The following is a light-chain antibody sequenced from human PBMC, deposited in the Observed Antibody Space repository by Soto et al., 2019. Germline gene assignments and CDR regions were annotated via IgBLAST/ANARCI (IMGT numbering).Light chain of an antibody. CDR2: GVT. CDR3: NSYTNSNTLPV. Sequence: QSVLTQPASVSGSPGPSITISFTGASGDFGGYNYVSWYQQHPGKAPQLLIYGVTNRPSGVSNRFSVSKSGNTASLTISGLQAADEAEYYCNSYTNSNTLPVCGTGTQLTVL. CDR1: SGDFGGYNY. J-gene: IGLJ1*01. V-gene: IGLV2-14*03.